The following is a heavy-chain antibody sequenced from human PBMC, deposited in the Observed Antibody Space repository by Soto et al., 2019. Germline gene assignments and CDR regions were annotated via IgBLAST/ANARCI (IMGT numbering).Heavy chain of an antibody. D-gene: IGHD2-21*02. J-gene: IGHJ1*01. V-gene: IGHV3-30*18. CDR1: GFTFSSYG. CDR3: AKDSGGYCGGDCYLPEYFQH. CDR2: ISYDGSNK. Sequence: QVQLVESGGGVVQPGRSLRLSCAASGFTFSSYGMHWVRQAPGKGLEWVAVISYDGSNKYYADSVKGRFTISRDNSKNTLYLQMNSLRAEDTAVYYCAKDSGGYCGGDCYLPEYFQHWGQRTLVTVSS.